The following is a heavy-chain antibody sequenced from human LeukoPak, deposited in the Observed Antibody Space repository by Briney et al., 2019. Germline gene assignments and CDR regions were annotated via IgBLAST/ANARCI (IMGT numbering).Heavy chain of an antibody. D-gene: IGHD3-3*01. CDR2: ISYDGSNK. CDR1: GFTFSSYA. CDR3: ARVTIWSGYFSARSYYMDV. J-gene: IGHJ6*03. Sequence: PGGSLRLSCAASGFTFSSYAMHWVRQAPGKGLEWVAVISYDGSNKYYADSVKGRFTISRDNSKNSLYLQMNSLRAEDTAVYYCARVTIWSGYFSARSYYMDVWGKGTTVTVSS. V-gene: IGHV3-30-3*01.